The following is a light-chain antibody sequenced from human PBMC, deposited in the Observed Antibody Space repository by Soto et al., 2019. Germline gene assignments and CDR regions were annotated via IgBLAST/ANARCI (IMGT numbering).Light chain of an antibody. V-gene: IGKV3-20*01. CDR1: QSVNSRY. CDR3: QQYDNSHLT. CDR2: GTS. J-gene: IGKJ4*01. Sequence: ENVLTQSPGTLSLSPGERATLSCRASQSVNSRYLAWYQQKPGQAPSLLIYGTSSRATGIPDRFSASGSVTDFTLTISRLEPEDFAVYYCQQYDNSHLTFGGGTKVEI.